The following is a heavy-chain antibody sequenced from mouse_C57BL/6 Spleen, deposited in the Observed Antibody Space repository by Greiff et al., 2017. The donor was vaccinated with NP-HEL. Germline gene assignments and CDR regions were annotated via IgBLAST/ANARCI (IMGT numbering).Heavy chain of an antibody. CDR2: INPSTGGT. J-gene: IGHJ2*01. D-gene: IGHD2-5*01. V-gene: IGHV1-42*01. CDR1: GYSFTGYY. CDR3: ASSYYSNYDY. Sequence: EVQLQQSGPELVKPGASVKISCKASGYSFTGYYMNWVKQSPEKSLEWIGEINPSTGGTTYNQKFKAKATLTVGKSSSTAYMQLKSLTSEDSAVYYCASSYYSNYDYWGQGTTLTVSS.